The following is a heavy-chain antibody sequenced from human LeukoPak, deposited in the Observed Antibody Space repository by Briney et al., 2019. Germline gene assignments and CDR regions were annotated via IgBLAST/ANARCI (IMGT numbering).Heavy chain of an antibody. CDR1: GFTFDDYA. J-gene: IGHJ6*02. Sequence: PGRSLRLSCAASGFTFDDYAMHWVRQAPGKGLEWVSGISWNSGSIGYADSVKGRFTISRDNAKNSLYLQMNSLRAEDTALYYCAKKNYYYGMDVWGQGPRSPSP. V-gene: IGHV3-9*01. CDR3: AKKNYYYGMDV. CDR2: ISWNSGSI.